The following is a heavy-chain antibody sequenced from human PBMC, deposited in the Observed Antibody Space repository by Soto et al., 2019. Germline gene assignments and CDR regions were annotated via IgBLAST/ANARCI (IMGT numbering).Heavy chain of an antibody. Sequence: GGSLRLSCAASGFTFSSYAMHWVRQAPGKGLEYVSAISSNGGSTYYANSVEGRFTISRDNSKNTLYLQMGSLRAEDMAVYYCARDTYDILTGFAFDIWGQGTMVTVSS. D-gene: IGHD3-9*01. CDR2: ISSNGGST. J-gene: IGHJ3*02. CDR3: ARDTYDILTGFAFDI. CDR1: GFTFSSYA. V-gene: IGHV3-64*01.